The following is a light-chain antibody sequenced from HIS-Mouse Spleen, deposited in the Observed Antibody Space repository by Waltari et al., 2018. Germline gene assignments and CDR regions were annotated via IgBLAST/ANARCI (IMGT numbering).Light chain of an antibody. CDR2: EGS. CDR1: SSDVGSYNL. CDR3: CSYAGSSTLV. Sequence: QSALTQPASVSGSPGQSITISCPGTSSDVGSYNLVSWYQPHPGKAPKLMIYEGSKRPSGVANRFAGSKSGNTASLTISGLQAEDEADYYCCSYAGSSTLVFGGGTKLTVL. J-gene: IGLJ3*02. V-gene: IGLV2-23*01.